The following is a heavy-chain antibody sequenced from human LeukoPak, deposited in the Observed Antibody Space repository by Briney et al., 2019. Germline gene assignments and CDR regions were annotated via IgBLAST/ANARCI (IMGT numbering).Heavy chain of an antibody. D-gene: IGHD1-26*01. Sequence: PGGSLRLSCAASGFTVSSNYMNWVRQAPGKGLEWVSIIYNAGGTYYADSVKGRFTISRDNSENTLFLQVNSLRAEDTAMYYCARGGVGATSPLDCWGQGTLVTVSS. V-gene: IGHV3-53*01. CDR1: GFTVSSNY. J-gene: IGHJ4*02. CDR3: ARGGVGATSPLDC. CDR2: IYNAGGT.